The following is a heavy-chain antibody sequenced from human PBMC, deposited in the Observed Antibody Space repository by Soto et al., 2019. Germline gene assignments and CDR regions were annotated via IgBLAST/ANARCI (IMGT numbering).Heavy chain of an antibody. V-gene: IGHV1-69*01. J-gene: IGHJ5*02. CDR2: IIPIFGTA. D-gene: IGHD6-6*01. Sequence: QVQLVQSGAEVKKPGSSVKVSCKASGGTFSSYAISWVRQAPGQGLEWMGGIIPIFGTANYAQKFQGRVTITADESTSTAYMELSSLRSEDTAVYYCVRVRIEYSSSSYNWFDPWGQGTLVTVSS. CDR3: VRVRIEYSSSSYNWFDP. CDR1: GGTFSSYA.